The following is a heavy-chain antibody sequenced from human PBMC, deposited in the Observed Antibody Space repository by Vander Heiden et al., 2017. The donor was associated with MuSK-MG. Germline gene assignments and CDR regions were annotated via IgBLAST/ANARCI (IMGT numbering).Heavy chain of an antibody. J-gene: IGHJ6*03. CDR1: GYTFTGYY. D-gene: IGHD2-2*01. CDR3: ARVLYPYYYYYMDV. CDR2: INPNSGGT. V-gene: IGHV1-2*06. Sequence: QVPLVQSGAEVKKPGASVKVSCKASGYTFTGYYMHWVRQAPGQGREWMGRINPNSGGTNYAQKFQGRVTMTRDTSISTAYMELSRLRSDDTAVYYCARVLYPYYYYYMDVWGKGTTVTVSS.